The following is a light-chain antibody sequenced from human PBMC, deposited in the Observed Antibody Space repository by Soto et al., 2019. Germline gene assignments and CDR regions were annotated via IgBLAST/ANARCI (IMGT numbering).Light chain of an antibody. CDR2: GAS. CDR1: QSVSSSY. J-gene: IGKJ5*01. Sequence: GVTQSPCTLSLSTGERATLSCRASQSVSSSYLAWYQQKPGQAPRLLIYGASSRATGIPDRFSGSGSGTDFTLTISRLEPEDFAVYYCQQYGSSITFGQGTRL. CDR3: QQYGSSIT. V-gene: IGKV3-20*01.